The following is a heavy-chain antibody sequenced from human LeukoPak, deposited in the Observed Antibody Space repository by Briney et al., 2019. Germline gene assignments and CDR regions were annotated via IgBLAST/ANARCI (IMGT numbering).Heavy chain of an antibody. D-gene: IGHD3-10*01. V-gene: IGHV3-23*01. CDR1: GFKASNYV. J-gene: IGHJ4*02. Sequence: GGSLRLSCAASGFKASNYVMSWVRQTPGKGLEWVSGISESGDYTRNVDSVEGRLFISRDNSKNTLYLQMSSPRVDDTAVYYCVAAERVRGFIFWGQGTLVTVSS. CDR3: VAAERVRGFIF. CDR2: ISESGDYT.